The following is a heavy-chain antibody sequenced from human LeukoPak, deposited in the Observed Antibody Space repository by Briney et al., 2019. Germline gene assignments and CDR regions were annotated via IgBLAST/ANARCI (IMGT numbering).Heavy chain of an antibody. V-gene: IGHV3-23*01. D-gene: IGHD2-21*01. CDR1: GFTFNNYA. CDR3: AKGYNGDYLKPDY. Sequence: GGSLRLYCAASGFTFNNYAMNWVRQAPGKGLEWVSAISPSGGGTYYATSVKGRLTISRDNSKNTLYLEMNSLGADDTAVYYCAKGYNGDYLKPDYWGQGTLVTVSS. CDR2: ISPSGGGT. J-gene: IGHJ4*02.